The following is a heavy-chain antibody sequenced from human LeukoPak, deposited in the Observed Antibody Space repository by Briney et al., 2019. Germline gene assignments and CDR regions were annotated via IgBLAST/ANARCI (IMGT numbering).Heavy chain of an antibody. D-gene: IGHD3-22*01. J-gene: IGHJ4*02. CDR2: INTDGSTT. CDR1: GFTFSSYW. V-gene: IGHV3-74*01. Sequence: GGSLRLSCAVSGFTFSSYWMHWVRQAPGKGLVWVSHINTDGSTTDYADSVKGRFTISRDNAKNTLYLQMNSLSAEDTAVYYCARGRFYYDSTGYYYLGYWGQGTLVTVSS. CDR3: ARGRFYYDSTGYYYLGY.